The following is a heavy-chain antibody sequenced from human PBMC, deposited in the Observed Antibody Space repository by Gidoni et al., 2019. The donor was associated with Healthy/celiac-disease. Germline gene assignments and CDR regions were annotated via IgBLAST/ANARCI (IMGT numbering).Heavy chain of an antibody. Sequence: QVQLQQWGAGLLKPSETLSLTCAVYGGSFSGYYWSWIRQPPGKGLEWIGEINHSGSTNYNPSLKSRVTISVDTSKNQFSLKLSSVTAADTAVYYCARVAPNYYYGMDVWGQGTTVTVSS. CDR2: INHSGST. D-gene: IGHD3-3*02. J-gene: IGHJ6*02. CDR3: ARVAPNYYYGMDV. V-gene: IGHV4-34*01. CDR1: GGSFSGYY.